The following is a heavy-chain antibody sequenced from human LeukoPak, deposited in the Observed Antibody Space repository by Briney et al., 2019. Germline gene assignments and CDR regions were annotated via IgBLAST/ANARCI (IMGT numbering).Heavy chain of an antibody. J-gene: IGHJ6*02. Sequence: GGSLRLSCAASGSTFSNYAMSWVRQAPGKGLEWVSAISGSGGDTYYADSVKGRFTISRDNSKDTLYLQMNSLRAEDTAVYYCAKSDSYRYYYYGVDVWGQGTTVTVSS. D-gene: IGHD5-18*01. V-gene: IGHV3-23*01. CDR2: ISGSGGDT. CDR1: GSTFSNYA. CDR3: AKSDSYRYYYYGVDV.